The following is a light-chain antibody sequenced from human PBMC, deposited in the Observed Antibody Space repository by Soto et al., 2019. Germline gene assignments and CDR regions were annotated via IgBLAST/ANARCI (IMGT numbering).Light chain of an antibody. CDR1: QSLLHRNGYHW. CDR3: MQALQPPLS. V-gene: IGKV2-28*01. J-gene: IGKJ4*01. CDR2: LGS. Sequence: DIVMTQSPLSLAVTPGEPASISCRSSQSLLHRNGYHWLDWYLQTPGQSPQLLIHLGSNRASGVPDRFSGSGSGTDFTLKISIVEAEDVGVYYCMQALQPPLSFGAGTKVEI.